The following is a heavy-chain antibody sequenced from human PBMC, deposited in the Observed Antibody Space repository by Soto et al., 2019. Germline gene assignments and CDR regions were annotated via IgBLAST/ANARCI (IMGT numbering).Heavy chain of an antibody. CDR1: GFTFSSYA. CDR3: AKHRDIVVVPAAMDYYYSGMDV. J-gene: IGHJ6*02. D-gene: IGHD2-2*01. Sequence: GGSLRLSCAASGFTFSSYAMSWVRQAPGKGLEWVSAISGSGGSTYYADSVKGRFTISRDNSKNTLYLQMNSLRAEDTAVYYCAKHRDIVVVPAAMDYYYSGMDVWGQGTTVTVSS. CDR2: ISGSGGST. V-gene: IGHV3-23*01.